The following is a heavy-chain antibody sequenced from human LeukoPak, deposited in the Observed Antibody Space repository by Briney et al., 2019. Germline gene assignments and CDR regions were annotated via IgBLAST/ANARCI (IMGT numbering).Heavy chain of an antibody. J-gene: IGHJ5*02. CDR2: IYSGGST. Sequence: GGSLRLSCAASGFTVSSNYMSWVRQAPGKGLEWVSVIYSGGSTYYADSVKGRCTISRDNFKNTLYLQMNNLRAEDTAVFYCAKGRGSMVRGAPLGSWGQGTLVSVSS. D-gene: IGHD3-10*01. CDR3: AKGRGSMVRGAPLGS. V-gene: IGHV3-53*01. CDR1: GFTVSSNY.